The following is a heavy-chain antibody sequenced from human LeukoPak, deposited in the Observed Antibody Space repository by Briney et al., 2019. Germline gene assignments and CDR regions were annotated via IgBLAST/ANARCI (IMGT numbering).Heavy chain of an antibody. CDR3: AAVPDSYYTVYYFNY. CDR2: INHSGST. Sequence: GSLRLSCAASGFTFSSYSMNWVRQPPGKGLEWIAEINHSGSTKYNPSLKSRVTVSVDTSKNQFSLKLTSVTAADTAVYYCAAVPDSYYTVYYFNYWGQGTLVTVSS. CDR1: GFTFSSYS. J-gene: IGHJ4*02. D-gene: IGHD3-3*01. V-gene: IGHV4-34*08.